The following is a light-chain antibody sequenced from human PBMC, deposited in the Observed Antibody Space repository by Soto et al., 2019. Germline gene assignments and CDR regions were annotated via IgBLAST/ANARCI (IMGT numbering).Light chain of an antibody. V-gene: IGLV2-14*03. CDR3: CSLTTSHTYV. CDR1: SSDIGHYDY. CDR2: HVT. Sequence: QSALTQPASVSGSPGQSITISCTRTSSDIGHYDYVSWYQQHPGKAPKLMIYHVTYRPSGVSNRYSGSKSGNSASLTISGLQADDEADYYCCSLTTSHTYVVGRGTKVTGL. J-gene: IGLJ1*01.